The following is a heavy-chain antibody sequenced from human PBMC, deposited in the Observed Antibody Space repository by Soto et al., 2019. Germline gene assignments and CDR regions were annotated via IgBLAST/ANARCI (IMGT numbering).Heavy chain of an antibody. CDR2: IYYSGST. CDR1: GGSISSGGYY. Sequence: KPSETLSLTCTVSGGSISSGGYYWSWTRQHPGKGLEWIGYIYYSGSTYYNPSLKSRVTISVDTSKNQFSLKLSSVTAADTAVYYCARGVRELWFGELHSLNFDYWGQGTLVTVSS. D-gene: IGHD3-10*01. J-gene: IGHJ4*02. V-gene: IGHV4-31*03. CDR3: ARGVRELWFGELHSLNFDY.